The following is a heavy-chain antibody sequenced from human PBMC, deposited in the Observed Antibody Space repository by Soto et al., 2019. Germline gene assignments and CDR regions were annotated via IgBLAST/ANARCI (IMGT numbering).Heavy chain of an antibody. V-gene: IGHV1-18*01. Sequence: ASVKVSCKASGYIFTSYGISWVRQAPGQGLEWMGWISAYNGNTNYAQKLQGRVTMSTDTSTTTAYMELRSLRSDDTAVYYCGRTVGLSYGMDVWGQGTTVTVSS. D-gene: IGHD1-26*01. CDR3: GRTVGLSYGMDV. CDR2: ISAYNGNT. CDR1: GYIFTSYG. J-gene: IGHJ6*02.